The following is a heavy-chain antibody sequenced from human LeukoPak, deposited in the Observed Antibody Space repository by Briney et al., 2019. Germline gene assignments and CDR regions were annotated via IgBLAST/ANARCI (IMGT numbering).Heavy chain of an antibody. J-gene: IGHJ4*02. CDR2: INHSGST. CDR3: ARDHAFGYDFWSGYYYFDY. V-gene: IGHV4-34*01. D-gene: IGHD3-3*01. Sequence: TPSETLSLTCAVYGGSSSGYYWSWIRQPPGKGLEWIGEINHSGSTNYNPSLKSRVTISVDTSKNQFSLKLSSVAAADTAVYYCARDHAFGYDFWSGYYYFDYWGQGTLVTVSS. CDR1: GGSSSGYY.